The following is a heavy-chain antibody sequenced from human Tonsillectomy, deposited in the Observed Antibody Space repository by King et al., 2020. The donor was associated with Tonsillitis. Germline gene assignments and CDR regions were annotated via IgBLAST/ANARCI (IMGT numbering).Heavy chain of an antibody. V-gene: IGHV3-7*01. J-gene: IGHJ4*02. CDR1: GFNFNNYW. CDR2: IKQDGSEK. CDR3: ARDEKGYCSSVSCYTPPFDY. Sequence: VQLVESGGGLVRPGGSLRLSCAASGFNFNNYWMSWVRQAPGKGLEWVANIKQDGSEKYYVGSVKARFTISRDNSKNSLYLQMNSLRAEDTAVYYCARDEKGYCSSVSCYTPPFDYWGQGTLVTVSS. D-gene: IGHD2-2*02.